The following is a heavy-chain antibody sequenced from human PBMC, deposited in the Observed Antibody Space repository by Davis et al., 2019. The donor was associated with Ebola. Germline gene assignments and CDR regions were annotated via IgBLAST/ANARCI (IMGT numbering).Heavy chain of an antibody. CDR1: GGFVSSGGYS. Sequence: MPGGSLRLSCAVSGGFVSSGGYSWNWIRQPPGKGLEWIGYYYYTGSTYYNPSLKSRVSISVDTSKNQFSLKLSSVTAADTAVYYCARGDRSITIFGVVIIWFDPWGQGTLVTVSS. CDR3: ARGDRSITIFGVVIIWFDP. D-gene: IGHD3-3*01. CDR2: YYYTGST. J-gene: IGHJ5*02. V-gene: IGHV4-61*08.